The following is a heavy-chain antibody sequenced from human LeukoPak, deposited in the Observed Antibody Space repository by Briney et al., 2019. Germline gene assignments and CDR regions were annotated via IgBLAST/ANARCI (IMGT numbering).Heavy chain of an antibody. Sequence: GGSLRLSCAASGFTFRGYAMAWVRQAPGKGLEWVSTITDSGDVTYYTDSAKGRFTISRDNSKNTLYLQMNSLTAEDTALYFCAKGQTGAPSFYYFFYLDGWGKGSTVIVSS. CDR3: AKGQTGAPSFYYFFYLDG. J-gene: IGHJ6*03. V-gene: IGHV3-23*01. CDR2: ITDSGDVT. D-gene: IGHD2-8*02. CDR1: GFTFRGYA.